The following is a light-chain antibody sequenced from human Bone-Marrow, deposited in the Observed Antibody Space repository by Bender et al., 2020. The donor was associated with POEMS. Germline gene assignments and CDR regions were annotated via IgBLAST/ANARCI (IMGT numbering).Light chain of an antibody. V-gene: IGLV2-8*01. J-gene: IGLJ1*01. Sequence: QSALTQPPSASGSPGQSVTISCTGTSSDVGAYNYVSWYQQPPGKAPKLMIYEVNKRPSGVPDRFSGSKSGNTASLTVSGLQAEDEADYYCSSYAASNPYVFGTGTKVTVL. CDR3: SSYAASNPYV. CDR2: EVN. CDR1: SSDVGAYNY.